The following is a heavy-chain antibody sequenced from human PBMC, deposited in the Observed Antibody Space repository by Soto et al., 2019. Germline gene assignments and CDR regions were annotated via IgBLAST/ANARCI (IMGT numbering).Heavy chain of an antibody. CDR2: INHSGST. CDR3: ARRNYYDSSGYLFDY. D-gene: IGHD3-22*01. J-gene: IGHJ4*02. V-gene: IGHV4-34*01. CDR1: GGSFSGYY. Sequence: SETLSLTCAVYGGSFSGYYWNWIRQPPGKGLEWIGEINHSGSTNYNPSLKSRVTISVDTSQNQFSLRLSSVTAADTAVYYCARRNYYDSSGYLFDYWGRGTPVIVSS.